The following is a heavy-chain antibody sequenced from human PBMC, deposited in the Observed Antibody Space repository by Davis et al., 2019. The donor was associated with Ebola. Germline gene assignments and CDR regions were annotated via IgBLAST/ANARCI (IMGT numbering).Heavy chain of an antibody. V-gene: IGHV3-48*02. CDR2: IGTRGDPT. CDR3: VRDYLFALDI. J-gene: IGHJ3*02. Sequence: PGGSLRLSCAASGFTFSSYTMNWVRHAPGKGLEWVSYIGTRGDPTVYADSVKGRFTVSRDDANNSLSLLMNSLRDEDTAIYYCVRDYLFALDIWGQGTMVTVSS. CDR1: GFTFSSYT.